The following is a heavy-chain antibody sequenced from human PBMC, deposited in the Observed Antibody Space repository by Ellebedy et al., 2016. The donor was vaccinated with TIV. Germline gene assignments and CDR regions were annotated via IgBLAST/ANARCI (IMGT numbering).Heavy chain of an antibody. CDR1: GYSFTSYW. Sequence: GESLKISCEGSGYSFTSYWIGWVRQMPGKGLEWMGIIYPDDSDTRYSTSFQGQVTMSADKSISTAYLQWSSLKASDTAMYYCAVYNSGAAYFDPWGQGTLVTVSS. CDR2: IYPDDSDT. J-gene: IGHJ4*02. D-gene: IGHD3-22*01. CDR3: AVYNSGAAYFDP. V-gene: IGHV5-51*01.